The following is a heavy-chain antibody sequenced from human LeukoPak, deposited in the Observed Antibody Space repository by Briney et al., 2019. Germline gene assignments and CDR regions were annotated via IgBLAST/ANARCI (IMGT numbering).Heavy chain of an antibody. CDR2: INSDGSST. J-gene: IGHJ3*02. D-gene: IGHD3-9*01. V-gene: IGHV3-74*01. Sequence: GGSLRLSCAASGFTLSSYWMHWVRQAPGKGLVWVSRINSDGSSTSYADSVKGRFTISRDNAKNTLYLQMNSLRAEDTAVYYCARAKLRYFDWLTRDDAFDIWGQGTMVTVSS. CDR1: GFTLSSYW. CDR3: ARAKLRYFDWLTRDDAFDI.